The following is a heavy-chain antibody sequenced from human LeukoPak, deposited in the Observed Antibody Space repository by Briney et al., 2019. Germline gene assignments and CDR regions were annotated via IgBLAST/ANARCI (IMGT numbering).Heavy chain of an antibody. CDR2: ISSSGSTI. J-gene: IGHJ4*02. CDR3: AREGVTVATRYLDY. V-gene: IGHV3-48*03. D-gene: IGHD4-23*01. Sequence: GGSLRLSCAASGFTFSSYEMNWVRQAPGKGLEWVSYISSSGSTIYYADSVKGRFTISRDNAKNSLYLQMNSLRAEDTAVYYCAREGVTVATRYLDYWGQGTLVTVSS. CDR1: GFTFSSYE.